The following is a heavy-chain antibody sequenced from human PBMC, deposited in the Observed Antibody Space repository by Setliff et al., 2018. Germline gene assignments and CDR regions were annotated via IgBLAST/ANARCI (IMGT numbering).Heavy chain of an antibody. J-gene: IGHJ4*02. CDR3: ARLGAIPGPGTGVLG. V-gene: IGHV1-2*02. Sequence: GASVKVSCKASGYTITAYHMHWVRQAPGQGLEWMGWINPNSGGTNYAQKFQGRVTLTRGTSISTSYMQLNSLTSDDTAVYYCARLGAIPGPGTGVLGWGQGTLVTVSS. CDR2: INPNSGGT. D-gene: IGHD3-16*01. CDR1: GYTITAYH.